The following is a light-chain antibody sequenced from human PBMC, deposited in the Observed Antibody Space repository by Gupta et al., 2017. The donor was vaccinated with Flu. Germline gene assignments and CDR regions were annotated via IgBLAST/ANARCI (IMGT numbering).Light chain of an antibody. CDR1: NIGTNS. CDR3: QVWHTGSDHLRV. Sequence: SYVLTQPPSVSVAPGETAWATCGGDNIGTNSMHWYRQRPGQAPVLVVYGVSDRPSGIPERFSGSSSGNTAALTITKVEPGDEADYYCQVWHTGSDHLRVFGGGTKLTVL. J-gene: IGLJ2*01. CDR2: GVS. V-gene: IGLV3-21*02.